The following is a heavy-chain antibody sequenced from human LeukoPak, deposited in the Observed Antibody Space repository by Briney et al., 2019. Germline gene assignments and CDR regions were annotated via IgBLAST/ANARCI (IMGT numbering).Heavy chain of an antibody. CDR3: ARESSGYGSGSYSTGFDY. Sequence: ASVKVSCKASGGTFSSYAISWVRQAPGQGLEWMGGIIPIFGTANYAQKFQGRVTITTDESTSTAYMELSSLRSEDTAVYYCARESSGYGSGSYSTGFDYWGQGTLVTVSS. CDR2: IIPIFGTA. D-gene: IGHD3-10*01. V-gene: IGHV1-69*05. CDR1: GGTFSSYA. J-gene: IGHJ4*02.